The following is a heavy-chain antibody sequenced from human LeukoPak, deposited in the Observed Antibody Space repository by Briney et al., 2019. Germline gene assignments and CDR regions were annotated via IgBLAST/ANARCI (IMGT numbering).Heavy chain of an antibody. CDR2: ISYDGSNK. J-gene: IGHJ4*02. D-gene: IGHD3-16*02. Sequence: GGSLRLSCAASGFTFSSYAMHWVRQAPGKGLEWVAVISYDGSNKYYADSVKGRFTISRDNSKNTLYLQMNSLRAEDTAEYYCARDLLFGGAIAPLDYWGQGTLVTVSS. CDR3: ARDLLFGGAIAPLDY. CDR1: GFTFSSYA. V-gene: IGHV3-30-3*01.